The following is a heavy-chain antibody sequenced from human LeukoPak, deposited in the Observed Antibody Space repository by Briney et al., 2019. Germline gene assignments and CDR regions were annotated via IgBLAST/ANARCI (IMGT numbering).Heavy chain of an antibody. Sequence: PSETLSLTCTVSGGSISSYYWSWIRQPPGKGLEWIGYIYYSGSTNYNPSLKSRVTISVDTSKNQFSLKLSSVTAADTAVYYCARQGFTVTTRYFDYWGRGTLVTVSS. V-gene: IGHV4-59*01. CDR1: GGSISSYY. CDR3: ARQGFTVTTRYFDY. D-gene: IGHD4-17*01. J-gene: IGHJ4*02. CDR2: IYYSGST.